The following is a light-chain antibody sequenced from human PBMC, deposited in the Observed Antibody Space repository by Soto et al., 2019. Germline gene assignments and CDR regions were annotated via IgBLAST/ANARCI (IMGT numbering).Light chain of an antibody. CDR2: GAS. J-gene: IGKJ5*01. CDR3: QQYGRSPIT. V-gene: IGKV3D-15*01. CDR1: QSVSDN. Sequence: EIVLTQSPATLSVSPGERVTLSCRASQSVSDNLAWYQQKPGQAPRLLIYGASIRATDIPARFSGSGSGTEFSLTISRLEPEDFALYYCQQYGRSPITFGQGTRLEIK.